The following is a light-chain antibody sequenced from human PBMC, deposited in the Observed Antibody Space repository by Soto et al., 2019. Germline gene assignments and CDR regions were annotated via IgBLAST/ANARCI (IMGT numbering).Light chain of an antibody. CDR1: SSDIGGYNY. V-gene: IGLV2-8*01. CDR2: EVH. Sequence: QSALTQPASVSGSPGQSITISCTGTSSDIGGYNYVSWYQQYPGKAPKLMIYEVHKRPSGVPDRFSGSKSGNTASLTVSGLQAEDEADYYCSSYGGSNNVVFGGGTKVTVL. CDR3: SSYGGSNNVV. J-gene: IGLJ2*01.